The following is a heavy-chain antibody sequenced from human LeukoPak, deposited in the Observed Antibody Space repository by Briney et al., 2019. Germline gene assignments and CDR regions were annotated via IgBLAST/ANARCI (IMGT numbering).Heavy chain of an antibody. CDR1: GGSFGGYY. J-gene: IGHJ4*02. Sequence: SETLSLTCAVYGGSFGGYYWSWIRQPPGKGLEWIGEINNSGSTNYNPSLKSRVTISVDTSKNQFSLKLSSVTAADTAVYYCARGTMTTVTYYFDYWGQGTLVTVSS. CDR2: INNSGST. CDR3: ARGTMTTVTYYFDY. V-gene: IGHV4-34*01. D-gene: IGHD4-17*01.